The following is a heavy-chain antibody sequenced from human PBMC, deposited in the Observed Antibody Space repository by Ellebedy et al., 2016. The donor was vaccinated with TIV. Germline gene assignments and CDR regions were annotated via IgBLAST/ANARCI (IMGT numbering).Heavy chain of an antibody. Sequence: SETLSLTCTVPGDSITSNYWNWIRQSPGKGLEWIGFVYYTGSTNYNPSLKSRVTISVDTSKNQFSLKLNSVTAADTAVYYCARRVSLVAEGRGEANWIDPWGQGTLVTVSS. J-gene: IGHJ5*02. D-gene: IGHD3-10*01. CDR3: ARRVSLVAEGRGEANWIDP. CDR2: VYYTGST. CDR1: GDSITSNY. V-gene: IGHV4-59*01.